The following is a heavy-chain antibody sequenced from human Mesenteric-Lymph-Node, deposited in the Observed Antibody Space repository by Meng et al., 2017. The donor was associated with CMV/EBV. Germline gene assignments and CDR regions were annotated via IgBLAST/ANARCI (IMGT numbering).Heavy chain of an antibody. Sequence: GGSLRLSCAASGFSFSTYAMSWVRQAPGKGLEWVSAISNDGDNTFYADSVKGRYTISRANSENTVYLQMNSLRAEDTAVYYCAKEGGYSSSWLTYYFDYWGQGTLVTVSS. D-gene: IGHD6-13*01. CDR1: GFSFSTYA. CDR3: AKEGGYSSSWLTYYFDY. J-gene: IGHJ4*02. CDR2: ISNDGDNT. V-gene: IGHV3-23*01.